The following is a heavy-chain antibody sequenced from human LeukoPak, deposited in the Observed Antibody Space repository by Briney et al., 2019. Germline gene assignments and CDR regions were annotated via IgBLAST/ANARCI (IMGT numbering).Heavy chain of an antibody. Sequence: SETLSLTCAVYGGSFSGYYWSWICQPPGKGLEWIGEINHSGSTNYNPSLKSRVTISVDTSKNQFSLKLSSVTAADTAVYYCARARRAGLLLWFGESPGGYFDYWGQGTLVTVSS. V-gene: IGHV4-34*01. CDR2: INHSGST. CDR1: GGSFSGYY. J-gene: IGHJ4*02. CDR3: ARARRAGLLLWFGESPGGYFDY. D-gene: IGHD3-10*01.